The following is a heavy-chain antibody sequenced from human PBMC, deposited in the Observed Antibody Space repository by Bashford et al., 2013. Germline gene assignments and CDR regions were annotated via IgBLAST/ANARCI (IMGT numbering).Heavy chain of an antibody. V-gene: IGHV4-4*07. CDR1: NGSIITYY. Sequence: SETLSLTCTVSNGSIITYYWTWIRQPPGKGLEWIGRLYNSGSTNYNPSLKSRVTMSVDTSRNQFSLNLSFVTAADTAVYFCARVPYADYGMDVWGQGTTVTVSS. CDR2: LYNSGST. D-gene: IGHD2-2*01. CDR3: ARVPYADYGMDV. J-gene: IGHJ6*02.